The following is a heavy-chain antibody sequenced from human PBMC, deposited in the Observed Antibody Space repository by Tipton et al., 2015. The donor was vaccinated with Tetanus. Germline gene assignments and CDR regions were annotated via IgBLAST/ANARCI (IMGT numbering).Heavy chain of an antibody. CDR1: GFMFSTNW. D-gene: IGHD2-15*01. V-gene: IGHV3-7*01. CDR2: IRQDGNIQ. CDR3: AKEGCSRCNGGSRFDI. Sequence: SLRLSCEASGFMFSTNWMSWVRQAPGKGLEWVANIRQDGNIQYYVDSVKGRFTISRDNAKNSLYLQMNSLRAEDTAVYYCAKEGCSRCNGGSRFDIWGQGTKVTVSS. J-gene: IGHJ3*02.